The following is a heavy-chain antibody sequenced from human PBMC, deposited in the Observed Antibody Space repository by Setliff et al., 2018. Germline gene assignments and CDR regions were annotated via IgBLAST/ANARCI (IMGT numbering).Heavy chain of an antibody. CDR2: IYYSGST. CDR3: ARRATYYNFWSGYYDY. CDR1: GGSISSSSYY. D-gene: IGHD3-3*01. J-gene: IGHJ4*02. Sequence: PSETLSLTCTVSGGSISSSSYYWGWIRQPPGKGLEWIGSIYYSGSTYYNPSLKSRVTISVDTSKNQFSLKLSSVTAADTAVYYCARRATYYNFWSGYYDYWVQGTLVTVSS. V-gene: IGHV4-39*07.